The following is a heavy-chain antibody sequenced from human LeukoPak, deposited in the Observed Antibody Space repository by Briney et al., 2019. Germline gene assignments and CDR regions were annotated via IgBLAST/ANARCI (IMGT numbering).Heavy chain of an antibody. CDR3: ASLYYYDSSGLDAFDI. CDR1: GFTFSSYW. V-gene: IGHV3-74*01. Sequence: GGSLRLSCAASGFTFSSYWMHWVRQAPGKGLVWVSRINSDGSSTSYTDSVKGRFTISRDNAKNTLYLQMNSLRAEDTAVYYCASLYYYDSSGLDAFDIWGQGTMVTVSS. CDR2: INSDGSST. J-gene: IGHJ3*02. D-gene: IGHD3-22*01.